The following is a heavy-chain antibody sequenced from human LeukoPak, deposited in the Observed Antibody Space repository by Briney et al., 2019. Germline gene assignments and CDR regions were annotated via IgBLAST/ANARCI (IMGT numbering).Heavy chain of an antibody. CDR3: AKDGSTSGLQRHFHS. J-gene: IGHJ4*02. CDR2: INWSSGSI. V-gene: IGHV3-9*01. Sequence: GGSLRLSCAASGFTFDDYAMHWVRQAPGRGLEWVSGINWSSGSIDYADSVKGRFIVSRDNAKNSLYLQMNSLRAEDTAIYYCAKDGSTSGLQRHFHSWGQGTLVTVS. CDR1: GFTFDDYA. D-gene: IGHD3-10*01.